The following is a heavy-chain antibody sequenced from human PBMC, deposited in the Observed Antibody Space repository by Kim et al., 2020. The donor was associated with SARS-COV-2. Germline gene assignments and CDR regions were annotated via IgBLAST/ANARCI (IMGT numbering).Heavy chain of an antibody. V-gene: IGHV3-11*01. Sequence: GGSLRLSCAASGFTFSSYYMHWIRQAPGKGLEWVSYIRSDGSTIYYADSVKGRFTISRDNSKNTLYLQMNSLRAEDTAVYYCARAARGAYSGYFGYWAQG. CDR3: ARAARGAYSGYFGY. CDR2: IRSDGSTI. CDR1: GFTFSSYY. J-gene: IGHJ4*02. D-gene: IGHD2-15*01.